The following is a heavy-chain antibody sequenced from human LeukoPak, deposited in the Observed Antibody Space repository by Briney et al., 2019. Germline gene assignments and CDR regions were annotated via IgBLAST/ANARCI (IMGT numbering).Heavy chain of an antibody. V-gene: IGHV4-39*01. CDR1: GGSISSSSYY. CDR2: IYYSGST. Sequence: SETLSLTCTVSGGSISSSSYYWGWIRQPPGKGLEWIGSIYYSGSTYYNPSLKSRVTISVDTSKNQFSLKLSSVTAADTAVYYCARVGSWFDPWGQGTLVTVSS. CDR3: ARVGSWFDP. D-gene: IGHD1-26*01. J-gene: IGHJ5*02.